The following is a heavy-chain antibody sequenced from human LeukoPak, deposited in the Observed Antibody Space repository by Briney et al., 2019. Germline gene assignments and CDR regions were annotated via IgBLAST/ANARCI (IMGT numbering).Heavy chain of an antibody. CDR3: AINNYYDSSGLLGY. J-gene: IGHJ4*02. CDR1: GGTFSSYA. D-gene: IGHD3-22*01. CDR2: IIPIFGTA. Sequence: SVKVSCKASGGTFSSYAISWVRQAPGQGLEWMGGIIPIFGTANYAQKFQGRVTITTNESTSTAYMELSSLRSEDTAVYYCAINNYYDSSGLLGYWGQGTLVTVSS. V-gene: IGHV1-69*05.